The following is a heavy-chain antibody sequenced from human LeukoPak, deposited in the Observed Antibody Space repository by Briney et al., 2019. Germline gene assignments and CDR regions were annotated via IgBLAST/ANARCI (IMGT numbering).Heavy chain of an antibody. CDR1: GFTFTSSA. CDR3: AAAYYDILTGYSLFAFDI. Sequence: ASVKVSCKASGFTFTSSAVQRVRQARGQRLEWIGWIVVGSGNTNYAQKFQERVTITRDMSTSTAYMELSSLRSEDTAVYYCAAAYYDILTGYSLFAFDIWGQGTMDTVSS. D-gene: IGHD3-9*01. J-gene: IGHJ3*02. CDR2: IVVGSGNT. V-gene: IGHV1-58*01.